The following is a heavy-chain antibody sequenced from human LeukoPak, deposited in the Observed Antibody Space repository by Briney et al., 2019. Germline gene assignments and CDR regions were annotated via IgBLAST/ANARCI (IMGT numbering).Heavy chain of an antibody. CDR1: GFTFDDYA. Sequence: GGSLRLSCAASGFTFDDYAMHWVRQAPGKGLEWVSGISWNSGSIGYADSVKGRFTISRDNAKNSLYLQMNSLRAEDMALYYCAKGQWELPFDAFDIWGQGTMVTVSS. J-gene: IGHJ3*02. CDR3: AKGQWELPFDAFDI. D-gene: IGHD1-26*01. V-gene: IGHV3-9*03. CDR2: ISWNSGSI.